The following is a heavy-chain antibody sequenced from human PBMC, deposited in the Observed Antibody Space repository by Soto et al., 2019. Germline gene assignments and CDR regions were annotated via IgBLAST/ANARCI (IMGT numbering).Heavy chain of an antibody. D-gene: IGHD1-20*01. CDR1: GFTFSDYF. CDR3: AKDLHWYGMDV. Sequence: EVQLLESGGGLVQPGESLRLSCAASGFTFSDYFMNWVRQAPGKGLEWVSGSNKDGGTTQNADFVRGRFTSSRDNSRNTLYLQMNSVRAEDTALYYCAKDLHWYGMDVWGQGTTVTVS. CDR2: SNKDGGTT. J-gene: IGHJ6*02. V-gene: IGHV3-23*01.